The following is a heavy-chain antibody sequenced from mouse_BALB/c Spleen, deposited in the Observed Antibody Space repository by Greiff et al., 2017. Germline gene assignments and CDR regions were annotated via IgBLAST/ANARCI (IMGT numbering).Heavy chain of an antibody. J-gene: IGHJ4*01. CDR3: AGRDNWGAMDY. CDR1: GFTFSSYA. CDR2: ISSGGSYT. D-gene: IGHD4-1*01. V-gene: IGHV5-9-3*01. Sequence: DVKLVESGGGLVKPGGSLKLSCSASGFTFSSYAMSWVRQTPEKRLEWVATISSGGSYTYYPDSVKGRFTISRDNAKTTLYLQMSSLRSEDTAMYYCAGRDNWGAMDYWGQGTSVTVSS.